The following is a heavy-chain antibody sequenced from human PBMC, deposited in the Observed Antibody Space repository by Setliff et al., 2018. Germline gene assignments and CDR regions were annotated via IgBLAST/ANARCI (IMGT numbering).Heavy chain of an antibody. D-gene: IGHD3-10*01. CDR2: INPNSGGA. J-gene: IGHJ3*02. CDR1: GYTFAGYY. V-gene: IGHV1-2*02. Sequence: ASVKVSCKASGYTFAGYYMHWMRQAPGQGLEWMGWINPNSGGANYAQKFQGRVTMTRDTSISTGYMELSRLRSDDTAVYYCAGDLNRWFGEFAFDIWGQGTMVTVSS. CDR3: AGDLNRWFGEFAFDI.